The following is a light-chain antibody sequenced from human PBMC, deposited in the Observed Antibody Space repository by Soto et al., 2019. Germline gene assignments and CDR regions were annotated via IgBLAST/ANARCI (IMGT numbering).Light chain of an antibody. CDR3: QVRTNWSIA. CDR2: GAS. CDR1: QSVSST. J-gene: IGKJ5*01. V-gene: IGKV3-15*01. Sequence: EIVMTQSPATLSVSPGERATLSCRASQSVSSTLAWYQQKPGQAPRLLIYGASTRAAGIPARFSGSGSGTEFTLTISSLQSEDSAVYYCQVRTNWSIAFGRGTRLEIK.